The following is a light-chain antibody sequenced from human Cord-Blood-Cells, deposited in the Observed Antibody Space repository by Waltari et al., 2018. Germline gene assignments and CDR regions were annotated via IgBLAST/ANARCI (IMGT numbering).Light chain of an antibody. Sequence: QSALPQPASVSGSPGQSITISCTGTSSDVGGYNYVSWYQQHPGKAPKLMIYDGSNRPSGVSHRFSGSKSGNTASLTISGLQAEDEADYYCSSYTSSSTLVFGGGTKLTVL. CDR2: DGS. CDR1: SSDVGGYNY. CDR3: SSYTSSSTLV. J-gene: IGLJ3*02. V-gene: IGLV2-14*03.